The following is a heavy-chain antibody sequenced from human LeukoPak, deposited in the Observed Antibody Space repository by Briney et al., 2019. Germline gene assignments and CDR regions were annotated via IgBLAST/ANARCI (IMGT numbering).Heavy chain of an antibody. V-gene: IGHV4-34*01. J-gene: IGHJ4*02. Sequence: PSETLSLTCIVSGASITDYYWSWIRQPPGKGLEWIGEINHSGSTNYNPSLKSRVTISVDTSKNQFSLKLSSVTAADTAVYYCARGVLAYYDSSGYFGYWGQGTLVTVSS. CDR3: ARGVLAYYDSSGYFGY. D-gene: IGHD3-22*01. CDR1: GASITDYY. CDR2: INHSGST.